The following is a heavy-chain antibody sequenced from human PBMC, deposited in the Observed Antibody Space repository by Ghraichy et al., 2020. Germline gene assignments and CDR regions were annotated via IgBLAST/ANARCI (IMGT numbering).Heavy chain of an antibody. Sequence: TLSLTCTVSGGSISSTTYYWTWVRQHPGRGLEWIGCIYYSGNTLYNPSLKSRLTISVDPFKNQFSLNLGSVTAADTAVYYCARDQGGASGSYYRNMDVWGKGATVTVSS. CDR2: IYYSGNT. CDR3: ARDQGGASGSYYRNMDV. V-gene: IGHV4-31*03. CDR1: GGSISSTTYY. J-gene: IGHJ6*03. D-gene: IGHD3-10*01.